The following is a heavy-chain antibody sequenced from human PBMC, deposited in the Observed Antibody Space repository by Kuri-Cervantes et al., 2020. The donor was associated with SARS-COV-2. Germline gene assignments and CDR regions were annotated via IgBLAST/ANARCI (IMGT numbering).Heavy chain of an antibody. CDR2: ISGSGSYI. CDR1: GFTLSRYT. CDR3: ARDLGEIQLQTPLADY. V-gene: IGHV3-21*01. J-gene: IGHJ4*02. D-gene: IGHD5-18*01. Sequence: GESLKISCAASGFTLSRYTMNWVRQAPGKALEWVSSISGSGSYIYYADSVKGRFTISRDNAKNSLYLQMNSLRAEDTAVYYCARDLGEIQLQTPLADYWGQGTLVTVSS.